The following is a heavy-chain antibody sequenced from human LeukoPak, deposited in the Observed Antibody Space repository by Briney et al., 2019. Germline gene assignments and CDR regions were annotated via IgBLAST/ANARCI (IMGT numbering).Heavy chain of an antibody. CDR1: GFSFRSYG. D-gene: IGHD3-16*01. CDR3: ARDGGRSSEDY. Sequence: GGSLRLSCAVSGFSFRSYGMHWVRQAADKRLEWVAVISHDGSNKDYADSVKGRFTISRDNSKNTLNLQMNSLKIEDTGVYYCARDGGRSSEDYWGQGTLVTVSS. J-gene: IGHJ4*02. CDR2: ISHDGSNK. V-gene: IGHV3-30*03.